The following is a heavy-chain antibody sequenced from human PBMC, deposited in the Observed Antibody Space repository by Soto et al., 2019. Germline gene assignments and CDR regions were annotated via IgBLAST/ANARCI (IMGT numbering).Heavy chain of an antibody. CDR1: GYSFNSYW. CDR3: ARQFLTGYYNYREAFDV. J-gene: IGHJ3*01. CDR2: IYPDDSDI. V-gene: IGHV5-51*01. D-gene: IGHD3-9*01. Sequence: GESLKISCKASGYSFNSYWIGWVRQKLGKGLEWMGSIYPDDSDIRYSPSFQGQVTISADKSITTAYLQWSSLKASDTAIYYCARQFLTGYYNYREAFDVWGHGTMVTVSS.